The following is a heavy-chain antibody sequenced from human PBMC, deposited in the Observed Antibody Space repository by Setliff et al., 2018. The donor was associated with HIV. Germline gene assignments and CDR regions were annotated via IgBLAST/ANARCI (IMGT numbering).Heavy chain of an antibody. CDR2: IFYSGIT. CDR3: ARQGNIVVVTSFDY. Sequence: KPSETLSLTCTVSGGSFTSRSYYWGWIRQPPGKGLEWIGSIFYSGITYYNPSLKSRVTISVDTSKNQFSLRLNSVTAADTAVYYCARQGNIVVVTSFDYWGQGTLVTVSS. CDR1: GGSFTSRSYY. J-gene: IGHJ4*02. D-gene: IGHD2-21*02. V-gene: IGHV4-39*01.